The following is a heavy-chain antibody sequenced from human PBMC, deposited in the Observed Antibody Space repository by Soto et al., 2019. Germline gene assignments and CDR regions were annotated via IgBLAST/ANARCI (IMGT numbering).Heavy chain of an antibody. CDR2: ISSRGSTI. V-gene: IGHV3-48*03. J-gene: IGHJ6*02. CDR3: ARNGITVTIPHYSYYGMGV. CDR1: GFTFSSYD. D-gene: IGHD1-20*01. Sequence: EVQLVESGGGLGQPGGSLRLSCAASGFTFSSYDMNWVRQAPGKGLEWVSYISSRGSTIYYADSVKGRFTISSDNAKNSMYLQMNSLRAEDTAVYYCARNGITVTIPHYSYYGMGVWGQGTTVTVSS.